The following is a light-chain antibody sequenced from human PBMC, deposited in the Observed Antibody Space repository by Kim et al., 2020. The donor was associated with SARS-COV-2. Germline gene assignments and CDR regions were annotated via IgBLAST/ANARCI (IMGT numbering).Light chain of an antibody. Sequence: CSGKQANNGDNTVSWDQQIPGTAPKPPNYDNRKRPPGIPGRFSGPKSGTSAPLEHTGLPTGDEADYYCGTWETSLSAGRVFGGGTKLTVL. V-gene: IGLV1-51*01. CDR3: GTWETSLSAGRV. J-gene: IGLJ3*02. CDR2: DNR. CDR1: QANNGDNT.